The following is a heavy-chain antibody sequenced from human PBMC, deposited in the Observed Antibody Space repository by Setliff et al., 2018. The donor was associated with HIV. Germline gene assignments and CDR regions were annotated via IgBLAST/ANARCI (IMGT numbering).Heavy chain of an antibody. CDR3: TRQSPVAGSGAFDI. J-gene: IGHJ3*02. CDR1: GDSISSGGYY. CDR2: IYTSGNT. D-gene: IGHD6-19*01. Sequence: ETLSLTCTVSGDSISSGGYYWSWIRQPAGQGLEWSGRIYTSGNTNYNPSTNYNPSLKSRITISLETSRNQFSLRVTSVTATDTAVYYCTRQSPVAGSGAFDIWGQGTMVTVSS. V-gene: IGHV4-61*10.